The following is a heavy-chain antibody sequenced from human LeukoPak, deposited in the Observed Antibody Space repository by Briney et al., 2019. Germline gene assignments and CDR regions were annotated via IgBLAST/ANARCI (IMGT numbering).Heavy chain of an antibody. CDR3: ANMAGGWKYYFDY. CDR1: GYTFTDSY. V-gene: IGHV1-2*02. Sequence: GASVKVSCKASGYTFTDSYIHWVRQAPGQGLEWMGWINPNSGGTNFAQKFQGSVTMTRDTSISTAYMEPSSLRSDDTAVYYCANMAGGWKYYFDYWGQGTQVTVSS. D-gene: IGHD6-19*01. J-gene: IGHJ4*02. CDR2: INPNSGGT.